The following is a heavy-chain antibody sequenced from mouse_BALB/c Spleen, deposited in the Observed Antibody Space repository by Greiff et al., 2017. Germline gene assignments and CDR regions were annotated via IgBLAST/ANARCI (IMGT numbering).Heavy chain of an antibody. CDR3: ARGDYRYDLDY. Sequence: QVQLKESGAELARPGASVKLSCKASGYTFTSYWMQWVKQRPGQGLEWIGAIYPGDGDTRYTQKFKGKATLTADKSSSTAYMQLSSLASEDSAVYYCARGDYRYDLDYWGQGTTLTVSS. D-gene: IGHD2-14*01. V-gene: IGHV1-87*01. CDR1: GYTFTSYW. J-gene: IGHJ2*01. CDR2: IYPGDGDT.